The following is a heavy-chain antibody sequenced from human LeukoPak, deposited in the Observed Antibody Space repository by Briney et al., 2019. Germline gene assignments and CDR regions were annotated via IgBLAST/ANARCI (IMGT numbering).Heavy chain of an antibody. J-gene: IGHJ4*02. Sequence: SETLSLTCTVSGGSISSGDYYWSWLRQPPGTGLEWIGYIFYSGSTSYNPPLKSRVTISVDTSKNQFSLKLSSVTAADTAVYYCARIPGYGYGQIDYWGQGTLVTVSS. CDR3: ARIPGYGYGQIDY. CDR1: GGSISSGDYY. D-gene: IGHD5-18*01. CDR2: IFYSGST. V-gene: IGHV4-30-4*01.